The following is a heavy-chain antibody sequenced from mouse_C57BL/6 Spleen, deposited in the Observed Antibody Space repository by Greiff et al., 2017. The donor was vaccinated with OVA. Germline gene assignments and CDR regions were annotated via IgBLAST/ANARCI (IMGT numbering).Heavy chain of an antibody. D-gene: IGHD2-3*01. CDR2: ISYDGSN. J-gene: IGHJ4*01. CDR3: ARDSYDGYYEAMDY. Sequence: EVKLLESGPGLVKPSQSLSLTCSVTGYSITSGYYWNWIRQFPGNKLEWMGYISYDGSNNYNPSLKNRISITRDTSKNQFFLKLNSVTTEDTATYYCARDSYDGYYEAMDYWGQGTSVTVSS. V-gene: IGHV3-6*01. CDR1: GYSITSGYY.